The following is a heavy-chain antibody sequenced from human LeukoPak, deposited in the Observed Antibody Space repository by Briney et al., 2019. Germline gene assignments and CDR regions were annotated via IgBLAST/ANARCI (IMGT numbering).Heavy chain of an antibody. J-gene: IGHJ4*02. CDR2: IYYSGST. CDR1: GDSISSSSYY. Sequence: SETLSLTCTVSGDSISSSSYYWGWIRQPPGEGLEWIGSIYYSGSTFYNPSLKSRVTISVDTSKNQFSLKLTSVTAADTAVYYCARTPYYDYVRGSYRYELYFFDYWGQGTLVTVSS. CDR3: ARTPYYDYVRGSYRYELYFFDY. V-gene: IGHV4-39*01. D-gene: IGHD3-16*02.